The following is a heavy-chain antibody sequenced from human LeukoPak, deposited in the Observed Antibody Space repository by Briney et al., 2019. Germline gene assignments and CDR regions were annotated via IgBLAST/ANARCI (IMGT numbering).Heavy chain of an antibody. V-gene: IGHV4-4*07. J-gene: IGHJ5*02. D-gene: IGHD2-2*02. CDR3: AGDHKSTPYCSSTSCYRSGWFDP. Sequence: SETLSLTCTVSGGSISSYYWSWIRQPAGKGLEWIGRIYTSGSTNYNPSLKSRVTMSVDTSKNQFSLKLSSVTAADTAVYYCAGDHKSTPYCSSTSCYRSGWFDPWGQGTLVTVSS. CDR2: IYTSGST. CDR1: GGSISSYY.